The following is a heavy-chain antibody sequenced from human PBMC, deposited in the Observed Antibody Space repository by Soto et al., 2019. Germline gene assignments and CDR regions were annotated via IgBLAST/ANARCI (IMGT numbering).Heavy chain of an antibody. CDR1: GGSISSYY. V-gene: IGHV4-59*08. CDR3: AGHGRSGYEGWFDP. CDR2: IYYSGST. D-gene: IGHD5-12*01. Sequence: PSETLSLTCTVAGGSISSYYWSWIRQPPGKGLEWIGYIYYSGSTNYNPSLKSRVTISVDTSKNQFSLKLSSVTAADMAVYYCAGHGRSGYEGWFDPWGQGTLVTVSS. J-gene: IGHJ5*02.